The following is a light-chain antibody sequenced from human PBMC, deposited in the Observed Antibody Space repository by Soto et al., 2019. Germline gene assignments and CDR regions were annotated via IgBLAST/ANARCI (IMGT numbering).Light chain of an antibody. CDR3: HQYGTSPWT. V-gene: IGKV3-20*01. CDR1: QSVGSNY. Sequence: EIVLTQSPGTLSLSPGERATLSCRASQSVGSNYLAWYQQKPGQAPRLVIFAASKRATAIPDRFSGSGSGSDFTLTISRLEPEDFAVYFCHQYGTSPWTFGQGTKVEIK. J-gene: IGKJ1*01. CDR2: AAS.